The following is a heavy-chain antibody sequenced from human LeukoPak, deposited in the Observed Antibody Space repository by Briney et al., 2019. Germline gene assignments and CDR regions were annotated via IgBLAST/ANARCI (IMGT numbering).Heavy chain of an antibody. J-gene: IGHJ4*02. CDR2: ISSDTSVI. Sequence: GGSLRLSCAASGFTFSSYGMHWVRQPPGKGLEWISYISSDTSVIYYADSVKGRFTISRDNAKNSLFLQMTSLSAEDTAVYYCARDYFWASDYWGQGTLVTVSS. V-gene: IGHV3-48*01. D-gene: IGHD2/OR15-2a*01. CDR3: ARDYFWASDY. CDR1: GFTFSSYG.